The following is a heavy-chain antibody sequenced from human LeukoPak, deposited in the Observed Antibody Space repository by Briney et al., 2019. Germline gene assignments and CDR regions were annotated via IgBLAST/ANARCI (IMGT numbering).Heavy chain of an antibody. V-gene: IGHV3-23*01. CDR3: AKRAGATRRLVDY. J-gene: IGHJ4*02. CDR1: GFTFSSYA. CDR2: ISGSGGST. D-gene: IGHD1-26*01. Sequence: GGSLRLSCAASGFTFSSYAMSWVREAPGQGLKWFSAISGSGGSTYYADSVKGRFTISRDNSKNTLYLQMNSLRAEDTAVYYCAKRAGATRRLVDYWGQGTLVTVSS.